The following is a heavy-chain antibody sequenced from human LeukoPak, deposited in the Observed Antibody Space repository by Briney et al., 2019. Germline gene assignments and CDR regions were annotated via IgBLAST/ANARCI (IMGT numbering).Heavy chain of an antibody. Sequence: PGGSLRLSCAASAFTFSSYWMHWVRQAPGKGLVWVSRINSDGSSTSYADSVKGRFTISRDNAKNTLYRQMNSLRAEDTAMYYCARGSDCSGGSCYSYWYFDLWGRGTLVTVSS. CDR2: INSDGSST. CDR1: AFTFSSYW. D-gene: IGHD2-15*01. V-gene: IGHV3-74*01. J-gene: IGHJ2*01. CDR3: ARGSDCSGGSCYSYWYFDL.